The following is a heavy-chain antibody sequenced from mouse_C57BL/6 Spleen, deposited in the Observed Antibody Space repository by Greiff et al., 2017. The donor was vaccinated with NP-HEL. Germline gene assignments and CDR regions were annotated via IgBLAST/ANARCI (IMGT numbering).Heavy chain of an antibody. V-gene: IGHV1-22*01. CDR2: INPNNGGT. J-gene: IGHJ4*01. Sequence: VQLQQSGPELVKPGASVKMSCKASGYTFTDYNMHWVKQSHGKSLEWIGNINPNNGGTSYNQKFKGKATLTVNKSSSTAYMELRSLTSEDSAVYYCARKRDGYYVGAMDYWGQGTSVTVSS. CDR3: ARKRDGYYVGAMDY. D-gene: IGHD2-3*01. CDR1: GYTFTDYN.